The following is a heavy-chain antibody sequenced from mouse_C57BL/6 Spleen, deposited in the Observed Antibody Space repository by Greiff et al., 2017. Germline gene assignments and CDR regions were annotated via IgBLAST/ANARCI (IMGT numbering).Heavy chain of an antibody. CDR3: ASPLLLRYPAWFAY. Sequence: VQLKESGAELVKPGASVKLSCTASGFNIKDYYMHWVKQRTEQGLEWIGRIDPEDGETKYAPKFQGKATITADTSSNTAYLQLSSLTSEDTAVYYCASPLLLRYPAWFAYWGQGTLVTVSA. D-gene: IGHD1-1*01. CDR1: GFNIKDYY. J-gene: IGHJ3*01. V-gene: IGHV14-2*01. CDR2: IDPEDGET.